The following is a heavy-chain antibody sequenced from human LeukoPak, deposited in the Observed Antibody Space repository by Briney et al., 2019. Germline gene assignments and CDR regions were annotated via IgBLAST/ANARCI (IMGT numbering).Heavy chain of an antibody. CDR2: IYYSGST. D-gene: IGHD4-17*01. V-gene: IGHV4-59*01. CDR1: GGSISSYY. Sequence: SETLSLTCTVSGGSISSYYWSWIRQPPGKGLEWIGYIYYSGSTNYNPSLKSRVTISVDTSKNQFSLKLSSVTAADTAVYYCARVVYGDYFDYWGQGTLVTVSS. CDR3: ARVVYGDYFDY. J-gene: IGHJ4*02.